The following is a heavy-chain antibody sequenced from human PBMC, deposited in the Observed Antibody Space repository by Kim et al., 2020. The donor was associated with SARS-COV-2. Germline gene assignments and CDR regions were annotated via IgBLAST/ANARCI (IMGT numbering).Heavy chain of an antibody. CDR1: GFTFSSYA. D-gene: IGHD3-22*01. CDR3: AKGEGTTYYYDSSGYYFDAFDI. J-gene: IGHJ3*02. V-gene: IGHV3-23*01. CDR2: ISGSGGST. Sequence: GGSLRLSCAASGFTFSSYAMSWVRQAPGKGLEWVSAISGSGGSTYYADSVKGRFTISRDNSKNTLYLQMNSLRAEDTAVYYCAKGEGTTYYYDSSGYYFDAFDIWGQGTMVTVSS.